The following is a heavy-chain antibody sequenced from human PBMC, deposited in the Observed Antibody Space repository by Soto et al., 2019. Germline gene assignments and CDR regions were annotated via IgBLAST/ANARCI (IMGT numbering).Heavy chain of an antibody. J-gene: IGHJ4*02. V-gene: IGHV1-18*01. CDR1: GYTFTSYA. CDR2: ISAYNGNT. D-gene: IGHD5-12*01. CDR3: ARESPGATIQP. Sequence: ASVKVSCKASGYTFTSYAMHWVRQAPGQGLEWMGWISAYNGNTNYAQKLQGRVTMTTDTSTSTAYMELRSLRSDDTAVYYCARESPGATIQPWGQGTLVTVSS.